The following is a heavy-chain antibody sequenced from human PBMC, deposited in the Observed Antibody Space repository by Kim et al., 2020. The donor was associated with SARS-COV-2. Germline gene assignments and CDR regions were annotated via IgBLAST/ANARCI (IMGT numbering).Heavy chain of an antibody. V-gene: IGHV3-23*01. Sequence: GGSLRLSCAASGFTFSSYAMSWVRQAPGKGLEWVSAISGSGGSTYYADSVKGRFTISRDNSKNTLYLQMNSLRAEDTAVYYCAKDKREYDFWSGYYNWFDPWGQGTLVTLSS. CDR1: GFTFSSYA. D-gene: IGHD3-3*01. J-gene: IGHJ5*02. CDR2: ISGSGGST. CDR3: AKDKREYDFWSGYYNWFDP.